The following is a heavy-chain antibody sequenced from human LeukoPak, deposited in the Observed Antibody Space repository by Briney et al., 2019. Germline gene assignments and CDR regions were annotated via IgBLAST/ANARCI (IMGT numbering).Heavy chain of an antibody. D-gene: IGHD2-15*01. J-gene: IGHJ4*02. CDR2: ISSDGGLT. Sequence: LTGGSLRLSCSVTGFTFSSYSMHWVRQAPGKGLEYVSAISSDGGLTYYADSVRGRFTISRDNSKNTLYLQMSSLRAEDTAVYYCVRVRYCSGGSCSEILFDYWGQGTLVTVSS. CDR3: VRVRYCSGGSCSEILFDY. CDR1: GFTFSSYS. V-gene: IGHV3-64D*09.